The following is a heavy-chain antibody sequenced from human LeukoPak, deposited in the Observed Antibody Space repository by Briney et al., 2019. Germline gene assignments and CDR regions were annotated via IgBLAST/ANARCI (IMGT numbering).Heavy chain of an antibody. Sequence: GGSLRLSCAASGFTFSSYWMIWVRQAPGKGMEWVANIKQDGSEKYYVDSVKGRFTISRDNAKNSLYLQMNSLRAEDTAVYYCARAVAGSYYYYGMDVWGQGTTVTVSS. CDR2: IKQDGSEK. CDR3: ARAVAGSYYYYGMDV. J-gene: IGHJ6*02. CDR1: GFTFSSYW. D-gene: IGHD6-19*01. V-gene: IGHV3-7*01.